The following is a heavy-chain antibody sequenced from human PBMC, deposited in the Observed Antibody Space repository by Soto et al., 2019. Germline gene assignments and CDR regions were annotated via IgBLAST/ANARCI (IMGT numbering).Heavy chain of an antibody. CDR3: AADRSFYYDSSGYYFDY. D-gene: IGHD3-22*01. Sequence: ASVKVSCEASGFTFTSSAVQWVRQARGQRLEWIGWIVVGSGNTNYAQKFQERVTITRDMSTSTAYMELSSLRSEDTAVYYCAADRSFYYDSSGYYFDYWGQGTLVTVSS. J-gene: IGHJ4*02. CDR2: IVVGSGNT. V-gene: IGHV1-58*01. CDR1: GFTFTSSA.